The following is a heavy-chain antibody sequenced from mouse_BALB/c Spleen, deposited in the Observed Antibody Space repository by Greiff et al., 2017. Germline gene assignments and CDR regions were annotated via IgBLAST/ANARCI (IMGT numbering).Heavy chain of an antibody. CDR1: GFSLTSYD. CDR2: IWTGGGT. D-gene: IGHD1-1*01. Sequence: QVQLKESGPGLVAPSQSLSITCTVSGFSLTSYDISWIRQPPGKGLEWLGVIWTGGGTNYNSAFMSRLSISKDNSKSQVFLKMNSLQTDDTAIYYCVRGSYGYAMDYWGQGTSVTVSS. CDR3: VRGSYGYAMDY. V-gene: IGHV2-9-2*01. J-gene: IGHJ4*01.